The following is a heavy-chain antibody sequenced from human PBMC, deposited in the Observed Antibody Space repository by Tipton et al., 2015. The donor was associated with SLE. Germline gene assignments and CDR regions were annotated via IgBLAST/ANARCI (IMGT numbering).Heavy chain of an antibody. D-gene: IGHD2-8*02. J-gene: IGHJ4*02. CDR1: GFTFGDYA. Sequence: SLRLSCTASGFTFGDYAMSWVRQAPGKGLEWVGFIRSKAYGGTTEYAASVKGRFTISRDDSKSIAYLQMNSLKTEDTAVYYCARVLPGTGGVCPDYWGQGTLVTVSS. CDR2: IRSKAYGGTT. V-gene: IGHV3-49*04. CDR3: ARVLPGTGGVCPDY.